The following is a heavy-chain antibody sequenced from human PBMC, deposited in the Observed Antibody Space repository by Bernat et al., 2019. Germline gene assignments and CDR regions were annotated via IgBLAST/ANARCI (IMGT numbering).Heavy chain of an antibody. CDR3: AKDSWFAGGSIAAGRYGMDV. V-gene: IGHV3-33*06. Sequence: QVQLVESGGGVVQPGRSLRLSCAASGFTFSSYGTHWVRQAPGKGLEWVAVIWYDGSNKYYADSVKGRFTISRDNSKNTLYLQMNSLRAEDTAVYYCAKDSWFAGGSIAAGRYGMDVWGQGTTVTVSS. CDR2: IWYDGSNK. D-gene: IGHD6-6*01. J-gene: IGHJ6*02. CDR1: GFTFSSYG.